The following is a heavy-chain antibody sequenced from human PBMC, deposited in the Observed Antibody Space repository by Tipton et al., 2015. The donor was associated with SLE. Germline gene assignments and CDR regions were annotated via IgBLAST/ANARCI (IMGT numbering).Heavy chain of an antibody. J-gene: IGHJ4*02. CDR2: IYYSGST. CDR3: ARTYSSGWYPFDY. CDR1: GGSFSGYY. D-gene: IGHD6-19*01. V-gene: IGHV4-31*11. Sequence: TLSLTCAVYGGSFSGYYWSWIRQHPGKGLEWIGYIYYSGSTHYNPSLKSRVTISVDTSKNQFSLKLSSVTAADTAVYYCARTYSSGWYPFDYWGQGTLVTVSS.